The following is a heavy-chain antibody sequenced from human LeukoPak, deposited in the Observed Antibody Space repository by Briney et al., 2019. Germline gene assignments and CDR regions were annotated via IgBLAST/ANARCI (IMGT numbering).Heavy chain of an antibody. CDR1: GGSISSGGYY. J-gene: IGHJ5*02. V-gene: IGHV4-30-2*01. CDR2: IYHSGST. Sequence: SETLSLTCTVSGGSISSGGYYWSWIRQPPGKGLDWIGYIYHSGSTYYNPSLKSRVTISVDRSKNQFSLKLSSVTAADTAVYYCARVVVVVPAATNWFDPWGQGTLVTVSS. CDR3: ARVVVVVPAATNWFDP. D-gene: IGHD2-2*01.